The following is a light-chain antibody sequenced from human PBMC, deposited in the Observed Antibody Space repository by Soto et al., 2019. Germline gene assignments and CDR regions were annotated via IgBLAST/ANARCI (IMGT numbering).Light chain of an antibody. J-gene: IGKJ5*01. V-gene: IGKV1-9*01. CDR3: QPLFESPTT. CDR1: QVISTS. Sequence: ASQVISTSLAWYQVKPGKAPKLLIYAASTLESGVPSRFSATVSGTEINLTITRLQPADFATYYCQPLFESPTTFGYGKRLEIK. CDR2: AAS.